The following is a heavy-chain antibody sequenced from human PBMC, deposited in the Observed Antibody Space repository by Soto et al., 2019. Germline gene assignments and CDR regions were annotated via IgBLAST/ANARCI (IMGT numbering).Heavy chain of an antibody. V-gene: IGHV1-3*01. CDR3: ARDRRVRYYYGSGSYYNEMDAFDI. CDR1: GYTFTGYA. Sequence: QVQLVQSGAEVKKPGASVKVSCKASGYTFTGYAMHWVRQAPGQRLEWMGWINAGNGNTKYSQKFQGRVTITRDTSASTAYMELSSLRSEDTAVYYCARDRRVRYYYGSGSYYNEMDAFDIWGQGTMVTVSS. D-gene: IGHD3-10*01. J-gene: IGHJ3*02. CDR2: INAGNGNT.